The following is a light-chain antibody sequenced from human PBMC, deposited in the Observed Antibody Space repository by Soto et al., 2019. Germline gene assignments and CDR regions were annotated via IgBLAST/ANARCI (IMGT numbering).Light chain of an antibody. V-gene: IGKV1-5*03. J-gene: IGKJ3*01. CDR2: KSS. CDR1: QSISSG. CDR3: QQYNSYAFS. Sequence: DIQITQSPSTLSASVGDRVTITCRASQSISSGLAWYQQKPGKAPKLLIYKSSSLESGVPSRFSGSASGTEFTLSINSLQPDDVATYYCQQYNSYAFSFGPGTKVDIK.